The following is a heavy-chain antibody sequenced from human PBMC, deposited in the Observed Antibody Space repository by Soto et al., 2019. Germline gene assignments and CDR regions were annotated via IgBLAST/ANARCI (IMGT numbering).Heavy chain of an antibody. D-gene: IGHD3-10*01. CDR2: ISGSGGST. CDR3: AKDLEGPMASYYGMDV. CDR1: GFTFSSYA. J-gene: IGHJ6*02. V-gene: IGHV3-23*01. Sequence: GGSLRLSCAASGFTFSSYAMSWVRQAPGKGLEWVSAISGSGGSTYYADSVKGRFTISRDNSKNTLYLLMNSLRAEDTAVYYCAKDLEGPMASYYGMDVWGQGTTVTVSS.